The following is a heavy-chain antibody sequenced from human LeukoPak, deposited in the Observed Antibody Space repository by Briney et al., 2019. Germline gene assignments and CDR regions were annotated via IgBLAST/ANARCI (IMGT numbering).Heavy chain of an antibody. CDR3: ARWRGYYYDSSGYRY. D-gene: IGHD3-22*01. CDR2: ISYDGSNK. CDR1: GFTFSSYA. Sequence: GGSLRLSCAASGFTFSSYAMHWVRQAPGKGLEWVAVISYDGSNKYYADSVKGRFTISRDNSKNTLYLQMNSLRAEDTAVYYCARWRGYYYDSSGYRYWGQGTLVTVSS. V-gene: IGHV3-30-3*01. J-gene: IGHJ4*02.